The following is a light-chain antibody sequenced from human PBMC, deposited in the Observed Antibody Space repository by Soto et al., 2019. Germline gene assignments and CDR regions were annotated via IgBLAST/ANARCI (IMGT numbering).Light chain of an antibody. CDR3: QPYGSSRT. CDR2: GAS. V-gene: IGKV3-20*01. Sequence: EIVLTQSPGTLSLSPGERATLSCRASQSVSSSYLAWYQQKPGQAPRLLIYGASSRATGIPDRFSGSGSGTDFTLTISRLEPEDFAVYYCQPYGSSRTFGQGTKVEIQ. CDR1: QSVSSSY. J-gene: IGKJ1*01.